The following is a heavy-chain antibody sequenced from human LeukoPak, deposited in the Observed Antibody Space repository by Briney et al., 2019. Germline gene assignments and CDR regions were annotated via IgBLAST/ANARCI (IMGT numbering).Heavy chain of an antibody. J-gene: IGHJ4*02. CDR1: GGSISSSSYY. CDR3: ARCMVRGVVPLDY. Sequence: SETLSLTCTVSGGSISSSSYYWGWIRQPPGKGLEWIGSIYYSGSTYYNPSLKSRVTISVDTSKNQFSLKLSSVTAADTAVYYCARCMVRGVVPLDYWGQGTLVTVPS. D-gene: IGHD3-10*01. V-gene: IGHV4-39*07. CDR2: IYYSGST.